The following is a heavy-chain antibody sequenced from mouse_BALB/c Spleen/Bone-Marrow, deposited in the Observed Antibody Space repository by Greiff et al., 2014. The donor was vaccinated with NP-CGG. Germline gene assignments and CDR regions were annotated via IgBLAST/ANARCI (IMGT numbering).Heavy chain of an antibody. D-gene: IGHD6-1*01. CDR2: IYPGDGDT. CDR1: GYTFTGYW. Sequence: VQLQQSGAELARPGASVKLSCQASGYTFTGYWMQWVKQRPGQGLEWIGIIYPGDGDTRYTQKSKGKATLTADKSSSTAYMQLRNLASEDSAVYYCARVFYDSTSAHWGQGTTLTVST. V-gene: IGHV1-87*01. J-gene: IGHJ2*01. CDR3: ARVFYDSTSAH.